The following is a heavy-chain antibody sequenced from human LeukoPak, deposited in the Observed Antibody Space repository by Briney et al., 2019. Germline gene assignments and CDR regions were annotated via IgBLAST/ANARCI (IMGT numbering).Heavy chain of an antibody. V-gene: IGHV4-59*01. D-gene: IGHD3-16*01. CDR1: GGSISSYY. Sequence: SETLSLTCTVSGGSISSYYWSWIRQPPGKGLEWIGYIYYSGSTNYNPSLKSRVTISVDTSKNQFSLKLSSVTAADTAVYYCASAGGMYYFDYWGQGTLVTVSS. CDR3: ASAGGMYYFDY. J-gene: IGHJ4*02. CDR2: IYYSGST.